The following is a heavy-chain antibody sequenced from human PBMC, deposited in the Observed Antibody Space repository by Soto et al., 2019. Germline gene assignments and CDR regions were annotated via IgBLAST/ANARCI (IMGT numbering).Heavy chain of an antibody. CDR2: IYSGGST. CDR3: AKDSGYQLPDNYFYYGLDV. Sequence: AGGSLRLSCAASGFTVSSNYMSWVRQAPGKGLEWVSVIYSGGSTYYADSVKGRFTVSRDNVKNTLSLQMNSLRPEDTAVYYCAKDSGYQLPDNYFYYGLDVWGQGTTVTVSS. CDR1: GFTVSSNY. J-gene: IGHJ6*02. D-gene: IGHD2-2*01. V-gene: IGHV3-53*05.